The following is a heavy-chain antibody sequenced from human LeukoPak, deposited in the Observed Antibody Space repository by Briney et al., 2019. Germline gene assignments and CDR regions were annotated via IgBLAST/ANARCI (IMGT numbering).Heavy chain of an antibody. Sequence: GGSLRLSCAASGFTFGYYGMNWVRQAPGKGLEWISYISSGSGTIYYADSVKGRFSISRDDAKSSLYLQVNSLRVEDTAVYYCARGGIVGALDYWGQGTLVTVSS. CDR3: ARGGIVGALDY. V-gene: IGHV3-48*01. CDR1: GFTFGYYG. CDR2: ISSGSGTI. J-gene: IGHJ4*02. D-gene: IGHD1-26*01.